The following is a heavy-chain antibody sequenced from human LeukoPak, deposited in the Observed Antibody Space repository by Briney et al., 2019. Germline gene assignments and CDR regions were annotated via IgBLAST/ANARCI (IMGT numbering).Heavy chain of an antibody. CDR2: IRNKTYRYTT. V-gene: IGHV3-72*01. CDR3: VRSEALHAFDI. Sequence: PGGSLRLSCAASGFTFGDHYMDWVRQAPGEGLEWVGRIRNKTYRYTTEYAASVKGRFTISRDDSQKSLYLQMNSLKTEDTAVYYCVRSEALHAFDIWGQGTMVTVSS. CDR1: GFTFGDHY. D-gene: IGHD6-6*01. J-gene: IGHJ3*02.